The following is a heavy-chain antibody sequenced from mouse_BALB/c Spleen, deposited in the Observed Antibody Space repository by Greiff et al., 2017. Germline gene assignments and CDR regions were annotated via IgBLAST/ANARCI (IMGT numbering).Heavy chain of an antibody. J-gene: IGHJ3*01. CDR3: ARGGGYPFAY. CDR2: INPGSGGT. Sequence: QVQLKQSGAELVRPGTSVKVSCKASGYAFTNYLIEWVKQRPGQGLEWIGVINPGSGGTNYNEKFKGKATLTADKSSSTAYMQLSSLTSDDSAVYFCARGGGYPFAYWGQGTLVTVSA. CDR1: GYAFTNYL. V-gene: IGHV1-54*01. D-gene: IGHD2-2*01.